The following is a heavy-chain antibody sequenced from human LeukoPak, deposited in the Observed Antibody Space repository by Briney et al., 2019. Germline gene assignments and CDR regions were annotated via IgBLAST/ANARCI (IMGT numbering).Heavy chain of an antibody. CDR2: IYYSGST. CDR1: GGSISSHY. CDR3: ARTIAVAGDAFDI. D-gene: IGHD6-19*01. V-gene: IGHV4-59*08. Sequence: SETLSLTCTVSGGSISSHYWSWIRQPPGKGLEWIGYIYYSGSTNYNPSLKSRVTISVDTSKNQFSLKLSSVTAADTAVYYCARTIAVAGDAFDIWGQGTMVTVSS. J-gene: IGHJ3*02.